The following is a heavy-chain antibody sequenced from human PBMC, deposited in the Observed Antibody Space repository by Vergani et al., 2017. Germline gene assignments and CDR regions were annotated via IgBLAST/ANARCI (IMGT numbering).Heavy chain of an antibody. D-gene: IGHD2-15*01. CDR2: ISWDGGST. Sequence: EVQLGESGGVVVQPGGSLRLSCAASGFTFDDYAMHWVRQAPGKGLEWVSLISWDGGSTYYADSVKGRFTISRDNSKNSLYLQMNSLRVEDTAIYYCAKARDPNCKGGNCYSYYYGLDLWGQGTTVTVSS. J-gene: IGHJ6*02. CDR3: AKARDPNCKGGNCYSYYYGLDL. V-gene: IGHV3-43D*04. CDR1: GFTFDDYA.